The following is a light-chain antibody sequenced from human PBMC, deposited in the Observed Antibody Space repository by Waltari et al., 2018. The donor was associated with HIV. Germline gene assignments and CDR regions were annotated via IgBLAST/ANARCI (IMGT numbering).Light chain of an antibody. V-gene: IGLV2-23*02. CDR3: CSYVPVREFVV. CDR2: DVY. Sequence: QSALTQPAAVSGSPGQSIAISCSGLDSVPPGPNYVSWYHQLPGTVPQLLIFDVYKRPSGISSRFSASRSGDTASLTISDLQVDDDGDYYCCSYVPVREFVVFGGGTKVTVL. CDR1: DSVPPGPNY. J-gene: IGLJ2*01.